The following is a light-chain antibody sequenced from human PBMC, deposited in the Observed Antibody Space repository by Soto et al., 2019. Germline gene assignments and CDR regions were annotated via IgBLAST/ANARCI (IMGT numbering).Light chain of an antibody. CDR1: SSDVGGYNY. Sequence: QSALTQPASVSGSPGQSITMSCTGTSSDVGGYNYVSWYQQHPGKAPKLMIYDVSNRPSGVSNRFSGSKSGNTASLTISGLQAEEEADYYCSSYTSSSTLVVFGGGPKLTVL. CDR3: SSYTSSSTLVV. J-gene: IGLJ2*01. V-gene: IGLV2-14*01. CDR2: DVS.